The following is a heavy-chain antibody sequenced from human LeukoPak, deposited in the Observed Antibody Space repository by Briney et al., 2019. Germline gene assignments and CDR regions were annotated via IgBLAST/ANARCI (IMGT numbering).Heavy chain of an antibody. V-gene: IGHV4-39*01. Sequence: PGTLSHTCTVSLDSISSSSYYCAWIRHPPGEGLEWMGAIYYNGRTFYKPSLKSRVTIFVETSKTEVTLRLSSVTAADTAVYYCARGEIVGAVSYWGQGTLVTVSS. CDR1: LDSISSSSYY. J-gene: IGHJ4*02. CDR3: ARGEIVGAVSY. CDR2: IYYNGRT. D-gene: IGHD1-26*01.